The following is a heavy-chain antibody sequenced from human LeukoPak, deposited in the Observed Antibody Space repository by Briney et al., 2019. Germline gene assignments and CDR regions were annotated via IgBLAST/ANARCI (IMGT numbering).Heavy chain of an antibody. Sequence: GESLRLSCTASGFTFSNYAMNWVRQAPGQGLEWVSTISAGGGGTYYADSVRGRFTISRDNSKNTLYLQMHSLRAEDTAVYYCAKGTHLDYWGQETLVTVSS. CDR3: AKGTHLDY. V-gene: IGHV3-23*01. J-gene: IGHJ4*02. D-gene: IGHD3-10*01. CDR2: ISAGGGGT. CDR1: GFTFSNYA.